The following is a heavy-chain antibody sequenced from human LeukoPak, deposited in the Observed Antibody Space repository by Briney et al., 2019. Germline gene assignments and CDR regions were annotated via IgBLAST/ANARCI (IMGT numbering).Heavy chain of an antibody. J-gene: IGHJ3*02. Sequence: GESLKISCQGSGYSFTTYWIGWVRQMPGNGLEWMGIMYPGDSDTRYSPSFQGQVTISADKSISTAYLQWSSLKASDTAMYYCARSPFDLDIVVVEEGHAFDIWGQGTMVTVSS. CDR1: GYSFTTYW. CDR2: MYPGDSDT. CDR3: ARSPFDLDIVVVEEGHAFDI. D-gene: IGHD2-21*01. V-gene: IGHV5-51*01.